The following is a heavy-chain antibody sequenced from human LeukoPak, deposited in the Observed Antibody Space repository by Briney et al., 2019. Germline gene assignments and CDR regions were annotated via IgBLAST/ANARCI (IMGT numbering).Heavy chain of an antibody. CDR2: INSDGTTT. V-gene: IGHV3-74*01. J-gene: IGHJ4*02. D-gene: IGHD2-2*01. Sequence: GGSLRLSCAASGFPFSAYWMHWVRQVPGKGLVWVSRINSDGTTTNYADSVKGRFTISRDNAKNTLYLQMNSLRAEDTAVYYCARETIAVVPAALYWGQGTMVTVSS. CDR3: ARETIAVVPAALY. CDR1: GFPFSAYW.